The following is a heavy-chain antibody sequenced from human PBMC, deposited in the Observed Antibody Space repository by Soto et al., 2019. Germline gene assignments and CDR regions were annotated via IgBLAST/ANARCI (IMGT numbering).Heavy chain of an antibody. CDR3: ARLRSGWSIDC. V-gene: IGHV3-7*03. Sequence: EVQLVESGGGLVQPGESLRLSCAASGFSFSGNWMTWVRQAPGKGLEWVANVNEDGSEKNYVDSVKGRFTISRDNANNSLYLQMNSLTAADTAVYYCARLRSGWSIDCWGQGALVSVSS. D-gene: IGHD6-19*01. CDR2: VNEDGSEK. J-gene: IGHJ4*02. CDR1: GFSFSGNW.